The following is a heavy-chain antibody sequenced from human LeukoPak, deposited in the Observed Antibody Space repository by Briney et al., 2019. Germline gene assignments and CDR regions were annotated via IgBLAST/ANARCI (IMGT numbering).Heavy chain of an antibody. V-gene: IGHV1-69*05. CDR3: ARAATPYYDILTGYPTPYGNNWFDP. CDR1: GGTFSSCA. D-gene: IGHD3-9*01. CDR2: IIPMFGTA. J-gene: IGHJ5*02. Sequence: SVKVSCKASGGTFSSCAISWVRQAPGQGLEWMGGIIPMFGTANYAQKFQGRVTITTDESTSTAYMELSSLRSEDTAVYYCARAATPYYDILTGYPTPYGNNWFDPWGQGTLVTVSS.